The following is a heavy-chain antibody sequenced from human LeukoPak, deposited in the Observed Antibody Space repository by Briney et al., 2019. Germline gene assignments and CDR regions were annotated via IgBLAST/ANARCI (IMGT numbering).Heavy chain of an antibody. J-gene: IGHJ2*01. V-gene: IGHV4-38-2*02. CDR3: ARAISPWYFDL. D-gene: IGHD3-3*02. CDR1: GYSISSGYY. CDR2: IYHSGST. Sequence: PSETLSLTCTVSGYSISSGYYWGWIRQPPGKGLEWIGSIYHSGSTYYNPSLKSRVTISVDTSRNQFSLKLSSVTAADTAVYYCARAISPWYFDLWGRGTLVTVSS.